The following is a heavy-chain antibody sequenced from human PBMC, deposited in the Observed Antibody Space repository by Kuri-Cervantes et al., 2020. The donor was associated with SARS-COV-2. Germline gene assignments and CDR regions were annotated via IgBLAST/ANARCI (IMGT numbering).Heavy chain of an antibody. CDR2: IYYSGST. CDR3: ANFPRPTYCSGGSCSLDY. CDR1: GGSISSYY. V-gene: IGHV4-59*01. J-gene: IGHJ4*02. D-gene: IGHD2-15*01. Sequence: SETLSLTCTVSGGSISSYYWSWIRQPPGKGLEWIGYIYYSGSTNYNPSLKCRVTISVDTSKNQFSLKLSSVTAADTAVYYCANFPRPTYCSGGSCSLDYWGQGTLVTVSS.